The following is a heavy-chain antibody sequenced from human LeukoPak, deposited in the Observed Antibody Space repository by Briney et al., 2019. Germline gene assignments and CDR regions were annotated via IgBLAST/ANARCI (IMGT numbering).Heavy chain of an antibody. CDR1: GDSITSSNYY. D-gene: IGHD3-10*01. CDR2: MSYSGCT. V-gene: IGHV4-39*07. CDR3: ARLRVMVRGPSDYYYYIYV. Sequence: SETLSLTCTVSGDSITSSNYYWGWIRQPPRKGLEWNGSMSYSGCTYYNPSLKSRVTISVDTSKNQFSLKLSSVTAADTAVYYCARLRVMVRGPSDYYYYIYVWGKGTTVTISS. J-gene: IGHJ6*03.